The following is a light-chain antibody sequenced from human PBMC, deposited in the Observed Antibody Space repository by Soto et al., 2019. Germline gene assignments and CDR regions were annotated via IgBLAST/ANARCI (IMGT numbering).Light chain of an antibody. J-gene: IGKJ1*01. CDR1: QAISDW. CDR3: QQYHTYST. Sequence: DIQMTQSPSTLSASVGDRVSITCRASQAISDWLAWYQQKPGQVPELLIFDVSTLESGVPSRFSGSRSGTEVTLTISSLQPDDFATYLCQQYHTYSTFGQGTKVEVK. V-gene: IGKV1-5*01. CDR2: DVS.